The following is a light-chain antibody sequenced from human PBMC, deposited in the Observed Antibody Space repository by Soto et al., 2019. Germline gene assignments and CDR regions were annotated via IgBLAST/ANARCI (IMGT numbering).Light chain of an antibody. CDR1: QSLLHSNGYNY. Sequence: MTQSPLSLPFTPGEPASISCRSSQSLLHSNGYNYLNWYQQKPGRAPKLLIYDASNLEAGVPSRFRGSGSGTDFTFTISRLQPEDIATYYCQQYENLPTFGQGTRLEL. CDR3: QQYENLPT. V-gene: IGKV1-33*01. J-gene: IGKJ5*01. CDR2: DAS.